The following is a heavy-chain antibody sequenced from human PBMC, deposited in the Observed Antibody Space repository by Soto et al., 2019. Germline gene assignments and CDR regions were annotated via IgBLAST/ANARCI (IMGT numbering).Heavy chain of an antibody. J-gene: IGHJ4*02. CDR1: GYSFTSYW. CDR3: ARPYRPGDYLYIDY. CDR2: IYPGDSDT. Sequence: GESLKISCKASGYSFTSYWIGWVRQMPGKGLEWMGTIYPGDSDTRYSPSFQGQVTISADKSISTAYLQWSSLTASDTAMYFCARPYRPGDYLYIDYWGQGALVTVSS. D-gene: IGHD4-17*01. V-gene: IGHV5-51*01.